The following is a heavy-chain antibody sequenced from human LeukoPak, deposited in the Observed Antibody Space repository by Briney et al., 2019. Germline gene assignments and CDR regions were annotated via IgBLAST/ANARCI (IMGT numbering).Heavy chain of an antibody. D-gene: IGHD2-21*01. J-gene: IGHJ6*04. V-gene: IGHV3-48*03. CDR3: ARGDGGYYDGMDV. Sequence: YYADSVKGRFTTSRDNAKNSLYLQLNSLRAEDTAVYYCARGDGGYYDGMDVWGKGTTVTVSS.